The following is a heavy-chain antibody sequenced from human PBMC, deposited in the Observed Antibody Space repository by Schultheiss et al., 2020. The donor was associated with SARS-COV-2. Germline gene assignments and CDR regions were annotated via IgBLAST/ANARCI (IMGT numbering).Heavy chain of an antibody. D-gene: IGHD6-13*01. Sequence: GGSLRLSCAASGFTFSDYYMSWIRQAPGKGLEWVSYISSSGSTIYYADSVKGRFTISRDNSKNTLYLQMNSLRAEDTAVYYCAKELGTAAGRASDYWGQGTLVTVSS. CDR3: AKELGTAAGRASDY. J-gene: IGHJ4*02. V-gene: IGHV3-11*01. CDR1: GFTFSDYY. CDR2: ISSSGSTI.